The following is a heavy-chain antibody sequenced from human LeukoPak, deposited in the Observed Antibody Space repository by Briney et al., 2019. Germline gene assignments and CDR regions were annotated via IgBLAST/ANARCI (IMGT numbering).Heavy chain of an antibody. CDR1: GYTFTSYA. V-gene: IGHV7-4-1*02. J-gene: IGHJ3*02. Sequence: ASVKVSCKASGYTFTSYAMNWVRQAPGQGLEWMGWINTNTGNPTYAQGFTGRFVFSLDTSVSTAYLQISSLKAEDTAVYYCARATRLLVVVDVDAFDIWGQGTMVTVSS. CDR2: INTNTGNP. D-gene: IGHD3-22*01. CDR3: ARATRLLVVVDVDAFDI.